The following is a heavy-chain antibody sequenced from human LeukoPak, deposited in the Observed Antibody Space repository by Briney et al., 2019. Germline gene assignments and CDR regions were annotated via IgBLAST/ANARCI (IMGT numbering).Heavy chain of an antibody. Sequence: SETLSLTCGVSGYSISSGYDWGWFRQPPGKGLEWIGSIYHSGSTYYNPSLKSRVTISVDTSKNQFSLKLRSVTAADTALYYCARWDSGEWFHDAFDIWGQGTRVTVSS. J-gene: IGHJ3*02. V-gene: IGHV4-38-2*01. CDR1: GYSISSGYD. CDR3: ARWDSGEWFHDAFDI. CDR2: IYHSGST. D-gene: IGHD3-3*01.